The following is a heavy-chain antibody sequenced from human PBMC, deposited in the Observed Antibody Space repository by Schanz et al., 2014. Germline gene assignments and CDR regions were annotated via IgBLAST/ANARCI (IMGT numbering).Heavy chain of an antibody. V-gene: IGHV1-18*04. CDR3: ARDFSAYVGNYFDY. CDR2: INGYNGHT. CDR1: GYTFTSYG. D-gene: IGHD5-12*01. Sequence: QVQLVQSGAEVKKPGASVKASCKASGYTFTSYGITWARQAPGQGLEWMGWINGYNGHTLYAQKFQGIVTMTTDTSTSTSYMELTSLRVDDTAVYYCARDFSAYVGNYFDYWGQGTLVTVSS. J-gene: IGHJ4*02.